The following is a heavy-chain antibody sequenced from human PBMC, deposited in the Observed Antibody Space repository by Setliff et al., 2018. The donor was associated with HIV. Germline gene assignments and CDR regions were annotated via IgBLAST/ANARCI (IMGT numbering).Heavy chain of an antibody. CDR3: ARDSEYSSVTWERYYYQYMDV. CDR2: INPSGAIT. Sequence: GASVKVSCKASGYIFTSYYVHWVRQAPGQGLEWMGIINPSGAITSYAQKFQGRVTMTRDMPTSTVYMELSSLRSEDTAVYYCARDSEYSSVTWERYYYQYMDVWGKGTMVTVSS. CDR1: GYIFTSYY. J-gene: IGHJ6*03. D-gene: IGHD6-19*01. V-gene: IGHV1-46*01.